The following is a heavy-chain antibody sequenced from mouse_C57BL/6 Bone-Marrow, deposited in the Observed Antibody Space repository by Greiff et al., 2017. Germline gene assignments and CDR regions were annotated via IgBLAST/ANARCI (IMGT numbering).Heavy chain of an antibody. CDR2: IWGGGST. Sequence: VQLQQSGPGLVQPSQSLSITCTVSGFSLTSYGVHWVRQSPGKGLEWLGVIWGGGSTDYNAAFISRLSISKDNSKSQVFFKMNSLQADDTAIYYCASFTTVVARDYWGQGTSVTVSS. J-gene: IGHJ4*01. D-gene: IGHD1-1*01. CDR3: ASFTTVVARDY. V-gene: IGHV2-2*01. CDR1: GFSLTSYG.